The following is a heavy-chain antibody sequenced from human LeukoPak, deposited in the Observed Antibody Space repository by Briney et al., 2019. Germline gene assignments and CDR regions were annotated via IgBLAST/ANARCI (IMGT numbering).Heavy chain of an antibody. Sequence: GGSLRLSCAASGFTFSSYWMDCVRQAPEKGLEGVANIKEDGSDKYYGDSVKGRFTISRDNAKNSLYLQMDSLRAEDTALYYCVRDDRAMVRGVPDYWGQGTLVTVSS. CDR3: VRDDRAMVRGVPDY. CDR2: IKEDGSDK. D-gene: IGHD3-10*01. V-gene: IGHV3-7*03. CDR1: GFTFSSYW. J-gene: IGHJ4*02.